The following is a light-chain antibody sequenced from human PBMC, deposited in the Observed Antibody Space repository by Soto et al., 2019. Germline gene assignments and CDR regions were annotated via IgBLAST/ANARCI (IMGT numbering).Light chain of an antibody. Sequence: AIQMTQSPSSLAASVGHILTITCRASQDFRNDLGWYQQTPGKAPNLLIYASSTLQFGVPSRFSGSGSATDFTLTISSLQPEDFATYYCLQGYNFPHTYGPGTKVDI. J-gene: IGKJ3*01. CDR3: LQGYNFPHT. CDR1: QDFRND. V-gene: IGKV1-6*01. CDR2: ASS.